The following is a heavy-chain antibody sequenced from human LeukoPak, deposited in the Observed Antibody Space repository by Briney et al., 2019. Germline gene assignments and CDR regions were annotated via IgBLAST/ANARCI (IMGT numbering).Heavy chain of an antibody. J-gene: IGHJ6*03. D-gene: IGHD5-18*01. Sequence: GESLKISCKGSGYSFTNYWIGWVRQMPGKGLEWMGIIYPGDSNTKYSPSFQGQVTISADKSISTAYLQWSSLKASDTAMYYCARHPGYNYGSNCYYYMDVWGKGTTVTVSS. CDR3: ARHPGYNYGSNCYYYMDV. V-gene: IGHV5-51*01. CDR1: GYSFTNYW. CDR2: IYPGDSNT.